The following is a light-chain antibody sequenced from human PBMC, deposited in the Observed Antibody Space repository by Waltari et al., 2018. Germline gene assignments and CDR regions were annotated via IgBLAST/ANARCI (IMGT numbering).Light chain of an antibody. Sequence: EIVLTQSPGTLSLSPGERGTLSCRASQRVSSSYLAWYQQKPGQAPRLLIYDASSRATGIPDRFSGRGSGTDFTLTISRLEPEDFAVYYCQHYGYSPYTFGQGTKLEI. J-gene: IGKJ2*01. CDR1: QRVSSSY. CDR2: DAS. CDR3: QHYGYSPYT. V-gene: IGKV3-20*01.